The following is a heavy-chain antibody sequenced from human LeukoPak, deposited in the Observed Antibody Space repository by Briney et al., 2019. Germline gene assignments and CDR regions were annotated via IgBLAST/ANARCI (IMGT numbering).Heavy chain of an antibody. CDR2: IYYSGST. Sequence: SETLSLTCTVSGGSISSSGYYWGWIRQPPGKGLEWIGSIYYSGSTHYNPSLESRVTVSLDKSKNQLSLNLTSVTAADTAVYYCSRENGAFSPFGYWGQGTLVTVLS. J-gene: IGHJ4*02. CDR3: SRENGAFSPFGY. D-gene: IGHD2-8*01. V-gene: IGHV4-39*07. CDR1: GGSISSSGYY.